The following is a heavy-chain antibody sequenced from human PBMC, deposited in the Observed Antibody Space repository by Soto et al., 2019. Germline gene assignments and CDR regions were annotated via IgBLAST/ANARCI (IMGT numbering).Heavy chain of an antibody. CDR3: ARARDLLYEY. CDR2: INPNSGDR. J-gene: IGHJ4*02. V-gene: IGHV1-2*02. D-gene: IGHD1-26*01. CDR1: RYTFTDYF. Sequence: GASVKVSCKASRYTFTDYFVYWVRQAPGQGLEWMGWINPNSGDRNYAQKFQGRVTLTRDTAISTAYMELRGLISDDTAVYYCARARDLLYEYWGQGTLVIVSS.